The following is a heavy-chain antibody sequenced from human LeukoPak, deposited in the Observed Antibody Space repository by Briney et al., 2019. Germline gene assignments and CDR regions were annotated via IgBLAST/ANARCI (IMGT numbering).Heavy chain of an antibody. CDR1: GFTINKNY. V-gene: IGHV3-53*01. Sequence: GGSLRLSCAGSGFTINKNYMNWVRQAPGKGLEWVSVIFSGGNTYYADSVKGRFTISRDTSKNTVSLQMNSLRAEDTAVYARLGDHYHWNLDLWGRGTLVTVSS. D-gene: IGHD3-10*01. CDR3: LGDHYHWNLDL. J-gene: IGHJ2*01. CDR2: IFSGGNT.